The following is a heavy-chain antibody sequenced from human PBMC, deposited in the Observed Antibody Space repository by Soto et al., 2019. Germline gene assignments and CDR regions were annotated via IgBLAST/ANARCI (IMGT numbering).Heavy chain of an antibody. CDR1: GGSITTGDSY. Sequence: QVQLQESGPGLVKPSQTLSLTCTVSGGSITTGDSYWSWIRQPPGKGLEWIGYIHYSGSTYYNPSLKSRVSISADTSKNEFSLKLSSVTAPDTAVYYCATSGDYVDVFDIWGQGTMVTISS. CDR2: IHYSGST. V-gene: IGHV4-30-4*01. D-gene: IGHD4-17*01. CDR3: ATSGDYVDVFDI. J-gene: IGHJ3*02.